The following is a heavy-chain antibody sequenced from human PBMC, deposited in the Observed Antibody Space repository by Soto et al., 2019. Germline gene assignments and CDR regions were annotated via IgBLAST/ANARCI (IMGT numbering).Heavy chain of an antibody. CDR3: ARELEGGVFDI. V-gene: IGHV4-30-4*01. J-gene: IGHJ3*02. D-gene: IGHD2-8*02. CDR2: LSYTGST. Sequence: SETLSLTCAVSGGPVRDAYSYWTWIRQPPGKGLEWMGYLSYTGSTYYNPSLRNRATISVDESSNHLSLRLSSVTAADTAVYYCARELEGGVFDIWGRGTLVTVS. CDR1: GGPVRDAYSY.